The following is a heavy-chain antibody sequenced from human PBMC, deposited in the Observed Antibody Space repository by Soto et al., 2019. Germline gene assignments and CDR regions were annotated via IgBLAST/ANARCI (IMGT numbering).Heavy chain of an antibody. J-gene: IGHJ6*03. CDR2: ISGSGGST. CDR1: GFTFSSYA. V-gene: IGHV3-23*01. Sequence: PGGSLRLSCAASGFTFSSYAMSWVRQAPGKGLEWVSAISGSGGSTYYADSVKGRFTISRDNSKNTLYLQMNSLRAEDTAVYYCAKEGEDIVVVPAAMRHYYYYYMDVWGKGTTVTVSS. D-gene: IGHD2-2*01. CDR3: AKEGEDIVVVPAAMRHYYYYYMDV.